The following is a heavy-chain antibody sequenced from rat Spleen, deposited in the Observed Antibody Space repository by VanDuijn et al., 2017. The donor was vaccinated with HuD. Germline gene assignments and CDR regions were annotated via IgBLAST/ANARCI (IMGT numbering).Heavy chain of an antibody. J-gene: IGHJ2*01. D-gene: IGHD1-12*01. CDR3: ARSDYASPYYFDY. CDR2: IWGDGST. CDR1: GFSLISYA. V-gene: IGHV2S61*01. Sequence: QVQLKESGPGLVQSSQTLSLTCTVSGFSLISYAVNWIRQPPGKGLEWMGGIWGDGSTNYNSALKSRLSISRDTSKSQVFLKMNNLQTEDTAMYFCARSDYASPYYFDYWGQGVMVTVSS.